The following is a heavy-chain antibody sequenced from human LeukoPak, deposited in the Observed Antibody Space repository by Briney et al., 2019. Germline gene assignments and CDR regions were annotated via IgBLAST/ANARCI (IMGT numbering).Heavy chain of an antibody. V-gene: IGHV1-46*01. Sequence: ASVKVSCKASGYTFTSYYMHWVRQAPGQGLEWMGIINPSGGSTSYAQKFQGRVTMTRDTSTSTVYMELSSLRSEDTAVYYCARDPPDDSSGYCFDYWGQGTLVTVSS. CDR1: GYTFTSYY. CDR3: ARDPPDDSSGYCFDY. CDR2: INPSGGST. D-gene: IGHD3-22*01. J-gene: IGHJ4*02.